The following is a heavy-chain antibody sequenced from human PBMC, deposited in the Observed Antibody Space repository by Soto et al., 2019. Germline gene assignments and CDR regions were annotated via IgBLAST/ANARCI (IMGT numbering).Heavy chain of an antibody. D-gene: IGHD2-2*01. V-gene: IGHV3-30-3*01. CDR1: GFSFRSYA. CDR3: ARARLDTPALEY. CDR2: MSYDGSDK. J-gene: IGHJ4*02. Sequence: QVQLVESGGGVVQPGRSLRLSCAASGFSFRSYAMHWVRQAPGKGLEWVAVMSYDGSDKDYADSVKGRFTISRDNSKNTLYLQMRRLRAEATAVYYCARARLDTPALEYWGQGTLVTVSS.